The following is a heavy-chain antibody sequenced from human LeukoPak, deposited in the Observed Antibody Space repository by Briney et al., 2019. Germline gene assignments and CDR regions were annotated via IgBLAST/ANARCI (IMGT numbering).Heavy chain of an antibody. V-gene: IGHV3-48*01. CDR3: ARESPALDH. J-gene: IGHJ4*02. CDR1: GFPFSYYG. CDR2: ISSSSTTI. Sequence: GSLRLSCAASGFPFSYYGMNWVRQAPGKGLEWVSYISSSSTTITYADSVRGRFTISRDNAKNSLYLQMNSLRVDDTAVYYCARESPALDHWGQGTLVTVSS.